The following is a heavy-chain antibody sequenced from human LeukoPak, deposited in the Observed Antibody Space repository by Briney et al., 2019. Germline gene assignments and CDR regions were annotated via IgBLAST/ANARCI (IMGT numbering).Heavy chain of an antibody. V-gene: IGHV3-30-3*01. D-gene: IGHD2-2*01. CDR2: MSYDGSNK. Sequence: PGGSLRLSCAASGFTFSSYAMHWVRQAPGKGLEWVAIMSYDGSNKYYADSVKGRFTISRDNSKNTLYLQMNSLRTEDTAVYFCARDRTSGYRLPVDYWGQGSLVSVSS. CDR3: ARDRTSGYRLPVDY. CDR1: GFTFSSYA. J-gene: IGHJ4*02.